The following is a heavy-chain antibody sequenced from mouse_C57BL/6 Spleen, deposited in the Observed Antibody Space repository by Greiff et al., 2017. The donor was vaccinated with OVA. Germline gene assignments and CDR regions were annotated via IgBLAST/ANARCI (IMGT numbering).Heavy chain of an antibody. D-gene: IGHD3-1*01. CDR1: GYTFTSYW. V-gene: IGHV1-50*01. Sequence: VQLQQPGAELVKPGASVKLSCKASGYTFTSYWMQWVKQRPGQGLEWIGEIDPSDSYTNYNRKFKGKATLTVDPSSSTAYLQLSSLTSEDSAVYYCARGSGALVPLDDWGQGTTLTVSS. CDR3: ARGSGALVPLDD. CDR2: IDPSDSYT. J-gene: IGHJ2*01.